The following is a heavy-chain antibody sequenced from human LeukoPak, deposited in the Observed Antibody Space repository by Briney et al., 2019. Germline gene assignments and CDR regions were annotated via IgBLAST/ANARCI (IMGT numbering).Heavy chain of an antibody. D-gene: IGHD1-1*01. V-gene: IGHV4-34*01. Sequence: SETLSLTCAVYGGSFSTYYWSWIRQCPGKGLEWIAEINHRGDTNYNPSVKSRVTISVDTSKNQFSLKVRSLTAADTAVYYCARGPTISETGYFDYWDQGTLVTVSS. CDR3: ARGPTISETGYFDY. CDR1: GGSFSTYY. CDR2: INHRGDT. J-gene: IGHJ4*02.